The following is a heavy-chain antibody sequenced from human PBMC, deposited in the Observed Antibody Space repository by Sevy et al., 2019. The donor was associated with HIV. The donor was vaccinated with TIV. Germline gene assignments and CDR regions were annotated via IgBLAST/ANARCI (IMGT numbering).Heavy chain of an antibody. CDR2: ISWNSASI. Sequence: GGSLRLSCAGSGFSFDNYPMHWVRQAPGKGLEWVSGISWNSASIGYADSVKGRFTISRDNAKNSLYLQMNSLRAEDTALYYCVKDDADYMIDYWGQGTLVTVSS. V-gene: IGHV3-9*01. CDR1: GFSFDNYP. CDR3: VKDDADYMIDY. J-gene: IGHJ4*02. D-gene: IGHD4-17*01.